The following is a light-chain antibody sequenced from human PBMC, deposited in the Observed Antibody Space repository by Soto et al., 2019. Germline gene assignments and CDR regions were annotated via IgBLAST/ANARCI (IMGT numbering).Light chain of an antibody. CDR3: AAWDDSLSGRYV. CDR1: SSNIGSNY. CDR2: DND. V-gene: IGLV1-47*02. J-gene: IGLJ1*01. Sequence: QSVLTQPPSASGTPGQRVTISCSGSSSNIGSNYVYWYQQLPGTAPKLLIYDNDQRPSGVPDRISGSKSGTSASLAISGLRSEDEADYYCAAWDDSLSGRYVFGTGTKLTVL.